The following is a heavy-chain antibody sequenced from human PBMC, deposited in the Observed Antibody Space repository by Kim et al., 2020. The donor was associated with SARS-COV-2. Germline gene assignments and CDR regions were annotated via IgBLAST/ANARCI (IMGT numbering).Heavy chain of an antibody. V-gene: IGHV1-69*04. D-gene: IGHD1-26*01. CDR3: ARGDGSYYTPAY. Sequence: NYAQKFQGRVTITADKSTSTAYMELSSLRSEDTAVYYCARGDGSYYTPAYWGQGTLVTVSS. J-gene: IGHJ4*02.